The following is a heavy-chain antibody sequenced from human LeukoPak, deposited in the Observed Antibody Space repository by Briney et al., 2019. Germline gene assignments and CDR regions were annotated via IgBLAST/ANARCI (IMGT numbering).Heavy chain of an antibody. CDR3: ARFEPTKRTDGYNWYYYYYDMDV. V-gene: IGHV4-61*09. J-gene: IGHJ6*03. D-gene: IGHD5-24*01. CDR2: IYTSGST. Sequence: PSETLSLTCTVSGGSISSGNYYWSWIRQPAGKGLEWIGHIYTSGSTNYNPSLKSRVTISVDTSKNQVSLRLTSVTAADTAIYYCARFEPTKRTDGYNWYYYYYDMDVWGKGTTVTISS. CDR1: GGSISSGNYY.